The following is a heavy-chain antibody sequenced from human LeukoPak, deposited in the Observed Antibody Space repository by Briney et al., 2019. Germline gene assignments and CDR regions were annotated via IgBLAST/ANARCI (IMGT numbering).Heavy chain of an antibody. V-gene: IGHV4-59*12. CDR3: AKSNSYGLIDI. D-gene: IGHD3-16*02. CDR2: IYYSGST. Sequence: PGGTLRLSCAASGFTFSSYAMSWIRQPPGKGLEWIGYIYYSGSTNYNPSLTSRVTISVDTSRNQFSLKLNSVTAADTAVYYCAKSNSYGLIDIWGQGTMVTVSS. J-gene: IGHJ3*02. CDR1: GFTFSSYA.